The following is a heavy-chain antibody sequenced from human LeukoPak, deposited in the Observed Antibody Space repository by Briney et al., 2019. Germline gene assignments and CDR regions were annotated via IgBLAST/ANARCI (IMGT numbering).Heavy chain of an antibody. J-gene: IGHJ4*02. V-gene: IGHV4-59*08. CDR2: IYYSGST. CDR3: ARQGSRDGYLYFDY. CDR1: GGSISSYY. Sequence: SETLSLTCTVSGGSISSYYWSWIRQPPGKGLEWLGYIYYSGSTNYNPSLKSRVTISVDTSKNQFSLKLSSVTAADTAVYYCARQGSRDGYLYFDYWGQGTLVTVSS. D-gene: IGHD5-24*01.